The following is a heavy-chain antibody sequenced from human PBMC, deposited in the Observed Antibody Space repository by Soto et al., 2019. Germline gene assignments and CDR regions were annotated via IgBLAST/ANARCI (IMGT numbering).Heavy chain of an antibody. V-gene: IGHV4-39*01. CDR2: IYYSGNT. Sequence: AETLSLTCSVSSASLSSSTYYWSWIRQPPGRGPEWIGSIYYSGNTYYKPSLKSRVSISIDTSRNQFSLKLTSVTAADTGVYYCASSSPFHYWGPGILVTVSS. J-gene: IGHJ4*02. CDR3: ASSSPFHY. CDR1: SASLSSSTYY. D-gene: IGHD6-6*01.